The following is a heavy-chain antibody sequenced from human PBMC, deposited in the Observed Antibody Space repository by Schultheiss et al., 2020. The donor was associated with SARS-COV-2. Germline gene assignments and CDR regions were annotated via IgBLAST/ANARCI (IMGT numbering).Heavy chain of an antibody. Sequence: SQTLSLTCTVSGGSVSSGSYYWGWIRQPPGKGLEWIGSIYYSGSTYYNPSLKSRVTISVDTSKNQFSLKLSSVTAADTAVYYCARVSSGHLDLYYFDYWGQGTLVTVSS. V-gene: IGHV4-39*07. D-gene: IGHD3-10*01. J-gene: IGHJ4*02. CDR1: GGSVSSGSYY. CDR3: ARVSSGHLDLYYFDY. CDR2: IYYSGST.